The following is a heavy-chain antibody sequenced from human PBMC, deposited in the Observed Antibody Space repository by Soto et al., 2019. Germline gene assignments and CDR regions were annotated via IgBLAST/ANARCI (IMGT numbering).Heavy chain of an antibody. CDR1: GYSFTSYW. CDR3: ARVVRPGFFYYGMDV. J-gene: IGHJ6*02. V-gene: IGHV5-51*01. D-gene: IGHD2-15*01. Sequence: PGESLKISCKGSGYSFTSYWIGWVRQMPGKGLEWMGIIYLGDSDTRYSPSFQGQVTISADKSISTAYLQWSSLKASDTAMYYCARVVRPGFFYYGMDVWGQGTMVTVSS. CDR2: IYLGDSDT.